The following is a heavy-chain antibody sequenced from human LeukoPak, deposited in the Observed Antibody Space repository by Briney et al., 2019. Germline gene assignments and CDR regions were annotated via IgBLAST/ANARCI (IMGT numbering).Heavy chain of an antibody. D-gene: IGHD3-10*01. CDR3: ARMITMVRGVISGYYYYYYYMDV. CDR2: MNPNSGNT. J-gene: IGHJ6*03. Sequence: ASVKVSCKASGYTFTSYDINWVRQATGQGLEWMGWMNPNSGNTGYAQKFQGRVTITRNTSISTAYMELSSLRSEDTAVYYCARMITMVRGVISGYYYYYYYMDVWGKGTTVTISS. CDR1: GYTFTSYD. V-gene: IGHV1-8*03.